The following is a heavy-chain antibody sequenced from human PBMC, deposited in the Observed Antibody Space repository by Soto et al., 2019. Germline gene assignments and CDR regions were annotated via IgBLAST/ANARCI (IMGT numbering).Heavy chain of an antibody. CDR2: ISYDGSDK. V-gene: IGHV3-30*18. CDR1: GFSFNRYG. D-gene: IGHD5-12*01. J-gene: IGHJ4*02. Sequence: QVQLVESGGGVVQPGRSLSLSCAASGFSFNRYGMHWVRQAPGKGLDWVAVISYDGSDKYYADSVKGRFTISRDNSKNTLYLHMDSLKSEDTAVDYCSKDPRWRVPTITSPYFDYWGQGSLVTVSS. CDR3: SKDPRWRVPTITSPYFDY.